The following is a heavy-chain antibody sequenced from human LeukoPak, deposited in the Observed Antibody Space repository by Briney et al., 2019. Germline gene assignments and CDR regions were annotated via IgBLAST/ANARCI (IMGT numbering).Heavy chain of an antibody. Sequence: GGSLRLSCTASGFTFGDYAMTWVRQAPGKGLEWVGFIRSRIYGGTPEYAASVKGRFTISRDDSQGIAYLQMNSLITEDTAVYYCSRDQTPYYWGQGTLVTVSS. CDR3: SRDQTPYY. J-gene: IGHJ4*02. CDR2: IRSRIYGGTP. V-gene: IGHV3-49*04. CDR1: GFTFGDYA.